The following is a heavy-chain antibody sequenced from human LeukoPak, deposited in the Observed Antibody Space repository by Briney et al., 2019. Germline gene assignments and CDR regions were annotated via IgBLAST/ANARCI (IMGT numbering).Heavy chain of an antibody. Sequence: GGSLRLSCAASGFTFSSYEMNWVRQAPGKGLEWVSYISSSGSTIYYADSVKGRFTISRDNAKNSLYLQMNSLRAEDTAVYCCAPYGVVVTAYDYWGQGTLVTVSS. CDR3: APYGVVVTAYDY. CDR2: ISSSGSTI. V-gene: IGHV3-48*03. D-gene: IGHD2-21*02. J-gene: IGHJ4*02. CDR1: GFTFSSYE.